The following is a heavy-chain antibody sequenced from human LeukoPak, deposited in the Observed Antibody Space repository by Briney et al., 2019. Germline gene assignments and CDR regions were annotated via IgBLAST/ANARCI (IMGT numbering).Heavy chain of an antibody. CDR1: GFTFSTYW. CDR2: INTDGSTT. J-gene: IGHJ5*02. D-gene: IGHD3-10*01. V-gene: IGHV3-74*01. Sequence: PGGSLRLSCAASGFTFSTYWMHWVRQVPGEGLVWVSSINTDGSTTRYADSVKGRFTISRDSAKNTLYLQMNSLRAEDTAVYYCARPGKGSGSYDCFDPWGQGTLVTVSS. CDR3: ARPGKGSGSYDCFDP.